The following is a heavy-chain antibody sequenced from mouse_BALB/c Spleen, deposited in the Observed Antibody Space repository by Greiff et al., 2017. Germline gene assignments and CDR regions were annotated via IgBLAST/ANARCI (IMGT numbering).Heavy chain of an antibody. J-gene: IGHJ3*01. Sequence: VQVVESGPGLVAPSQSLSITCTVSGFSLTSYDISWIRQPPGKGLEWLGVIWTGGGTNYNSAFMSRLSISKDNSKSQVFLKMNSLQTDDTAIYYCVRGGNYAWFAYWGQGTLVTVSA. CDR3: VRGGNYAWFAY. CDR2: IWTGGGT. V-gene: IGHV2-9-2*01. D-gene: IGHD2-1*01. CDR1: GFSLTSYD.